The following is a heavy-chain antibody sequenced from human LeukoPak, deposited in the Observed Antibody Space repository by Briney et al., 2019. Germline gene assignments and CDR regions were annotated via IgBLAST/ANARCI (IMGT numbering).Heavy chain of an antibody. V-gene: IGHV1-69*01. CDR1: GGTFSSNA. J-gene: IGHJ6*03. CDR3: ARAGPPSRDYYYYMDV. Sequence: GSSVKVSCKASGGTFSSNAISWVRQAPGQGLEWMGGTIPVYGTTNYAQKFQGRVTITADESTGTVYMGLNTLRSEDTAVYYCARAGPPSRDYYYYMDVWGTGTMVTVAS. CDR2: TIPVYGTT.